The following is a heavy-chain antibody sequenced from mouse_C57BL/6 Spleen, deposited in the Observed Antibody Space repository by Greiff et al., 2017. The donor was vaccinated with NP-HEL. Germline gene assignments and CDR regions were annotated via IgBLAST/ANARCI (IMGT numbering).Heavy chain of an antibody. D-gene: IGHD1-1*01. CDR3: ARPDLDYYDSSYYFDY. CDR2: INPKNGGT. Sequence: EVQLQQSGPELVKPGASVKISCKASGYTFTDYYMNWVKQSHGKSLEWIGDINPKNGGTSYNQKFKGKATLTVDKSSSTAYMEHHSLTSEDSAVYYCARPDLDYYDSSYYFDYWGQGTTLTVSS. CDR1: GYTFTDYY. J-gene: IGHJ2*01. V-gene: IGHV1-26*01.